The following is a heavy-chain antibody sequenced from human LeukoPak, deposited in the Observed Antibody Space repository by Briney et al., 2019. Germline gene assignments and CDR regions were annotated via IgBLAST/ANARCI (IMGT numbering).Heavy chain of an antibody. V-gene: IGHV1-69*06. CDR2: IIPIFGTA. CDR3: ASDLGTKGWFDP. D-gene: IGHD1-14*01. J-gene: IGHJ5*02. Sequence: ASVKVSCKASGYTFTSYDINWVRQAPGRGLEWMGGIIPIFGTANYAQKFQGRVTITADKSTSTAYMELSSLRSEDTAVYYCASDLGTKGWFDPWGQGTLVTVSS. CDR1: GYTFTSYD.